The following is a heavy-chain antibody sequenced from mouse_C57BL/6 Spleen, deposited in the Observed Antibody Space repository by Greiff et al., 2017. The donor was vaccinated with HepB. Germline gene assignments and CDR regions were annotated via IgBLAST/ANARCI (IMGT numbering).Heavy chain of an antibody. CDR2: FYPGSGSI. CDR3: ARQPYYYGSSWYYAMDY. J-gene: IGHJ4*01. CDR1: GYTFTEYT. V-gene: IGHV1-62-2*01. Sequence: QVQLKESGAELVKPGASVKLSCKASGYTFTEYTIHWVKQRSGQGLEWIGWFYPGSGSIKYNEKFKDKATLTADKSSSTVYMELSRLTSEDSAVYFCARQPYYYGSSWYYAMDYWGQGTSVTVSS. D-gene: IGHD1-1*01.